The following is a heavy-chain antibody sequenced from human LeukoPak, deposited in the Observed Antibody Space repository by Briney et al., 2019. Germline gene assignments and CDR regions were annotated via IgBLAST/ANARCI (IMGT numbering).Heavy chain of an antibody. CDR3: ARDLRFGELYY. V-gene: IGHV1-18*01. Sequence: ASVSVSYKASGYTFTIYGISWVRQAPGQGREWMGWISAYNGNTNYAQKLQGRVTMTTDTSTSTAYMELRSLRSDDTAVYYCARDLRFGELYYWGQGTLVTVSS. CDR2: ISAYNGNT. CDR1: GYTFTIYG. D-gene: IGHD3-10*01. J-gene: IGHJ4*02.